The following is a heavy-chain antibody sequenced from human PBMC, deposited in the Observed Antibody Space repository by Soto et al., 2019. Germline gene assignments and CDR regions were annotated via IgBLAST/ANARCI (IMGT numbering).Heavy chain of an antibody. J-gene: IGHJ4*02. V-gene: IGHV4-30-2*01. D-gene: IGHD3-10*01. Sequence: TSETLSLTCAVSGGSISGGGFSWSWIRQPPGKGLEWIGYILHTGGTQYNPSLKSRVSMSVDKSKNQFSLHLTSVTAADTAVYYCARLQFGEGFDYWGQGALVTVSS. CDR3: ARLQFGEGFDY. CDR1: GGSISGGGFS. CDR2: ILHTGGT.